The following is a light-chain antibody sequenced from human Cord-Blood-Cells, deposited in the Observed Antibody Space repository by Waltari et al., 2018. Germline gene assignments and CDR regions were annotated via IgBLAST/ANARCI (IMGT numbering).Light chain of an antibody. V-gene: IGLV2-23*03. J-gene: IGLJ3*02. CDR3: CSYAGSSTFEV. CDR2: AGS. Sequence: QSALTHPASVSGSPGQSITISCTGTSSDVGTYNLFSCYQQPPGKAPKLMIYAGSKRPSGVSNRFSGSKSGNTASLTISGLQAEDEADYYCCSYAGSSTFEVFGGGTKLTVL. CDR1: SSDVGTYNL.